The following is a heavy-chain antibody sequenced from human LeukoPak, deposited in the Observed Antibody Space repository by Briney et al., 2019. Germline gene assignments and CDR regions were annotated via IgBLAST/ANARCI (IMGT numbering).Heavy chain of an antibody. CDR1: GFTFGDYA. V-gene: IGHV3-9*01. CDR2: ISWNSGSI. J-gene: IGHJ4*02. Sequence: PGRSLRLSCAASGFTFGDYAMHWVRQAPGKGLEWVSGISWNSGSIGYADSVKGRFTISRDNAKNSLYLQMNSLRAEDTALYYCAKGYLTRDIMWGFDYWGQGTLVTVSS. D-gene: IGHD2-15*01. CDR3: AKGYLTRDIMWGFDY.